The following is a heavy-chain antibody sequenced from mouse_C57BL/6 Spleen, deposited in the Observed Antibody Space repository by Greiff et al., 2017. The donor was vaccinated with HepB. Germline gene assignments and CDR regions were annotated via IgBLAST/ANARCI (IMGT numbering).Heavy chain of an antibody. CDR1: GFTFSDYY. D-gene: IGHD2-3*01. V-gene: IGHV5-16*01. J-gene: IGHJ2*01. Sequence: EVKLVDSEGGLVQPGSSMKLSCTASGFTFSDYYMAWVRQVPEKGLEWVANINYDGSSTYYLDSLKSRFIISRDNAKNILYLQMSSLKSEDTATYYCARDGYDAFDYWGQGTTLTVSS. CDR3: ARDGYDAFDY. CDR2: INYDGSST.